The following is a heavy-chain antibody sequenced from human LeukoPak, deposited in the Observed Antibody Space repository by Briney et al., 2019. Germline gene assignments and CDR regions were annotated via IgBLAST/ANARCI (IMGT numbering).Heavy chain of an antibody. CDR2: IYSGGST. V-gene: IGHV3-53*01. D-gene: IGHD3-10*01. Sequence: PGGSLRLSCAASGFPVSSNYMSWLRQGPGKGLEWVSVIYSGGSTYYADFVKGRFAISRDNSKNTLYLQMNSLRAEDTAVYYCARERGVGGSGTFDYWGQGTLVAVSS. J-gene: IGHJ4*02. CDR3: ARERGVGGSGTFDY. CDR1: GFPVSSNY.